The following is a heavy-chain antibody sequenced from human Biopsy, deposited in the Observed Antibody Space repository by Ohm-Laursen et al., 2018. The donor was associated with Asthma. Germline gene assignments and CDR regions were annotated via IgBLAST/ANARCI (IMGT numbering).Heavy chain of an antibody. J-gene: IGHJ3*02. CDR3: VRDGTDDAFDI. CDR1: GFSFSNFA. CDR2: ISKDASTQ. Sequence: SLRLSCTASGFSFSNFAIHWVRQAPGKGLEWVGVISKDASTQDYADSVKGRFTMARDNSKNTLDVQMNSLREEDTAVYYCVRDGTDDAFDIWGQGTVVSVSS. D-gene: IGHD1-1*01. V-gene: IGHV3-30*01.